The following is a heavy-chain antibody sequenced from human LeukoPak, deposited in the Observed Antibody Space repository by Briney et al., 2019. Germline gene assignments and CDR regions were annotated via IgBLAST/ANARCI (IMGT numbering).Heavy chain of an antibody. CDR1: GGSISNYY. CDR3: ARDLKQQVVLGAFVI. Sequence: SETLSLTCTVSGGSISNYYWSWIRQPPGKGLEWIGYIYYSGSTNYNPSLKSRVTISVDTSKNQFSLKLSSVTAADTALYYCARDLKQQVVLGAFVIWGQGTMVTVSS. CDR2: IYYSGST. D-gene: IGHD6-13*01. V-gene: IGHV4-59*01. J-gene: IGHJ3*02.